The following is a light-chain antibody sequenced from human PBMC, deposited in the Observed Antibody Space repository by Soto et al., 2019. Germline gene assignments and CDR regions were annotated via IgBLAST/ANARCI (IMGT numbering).Light chain of an antibody. J-gene: IGLJ1*01. CDR1: SSDFGGYNY. Sequence: QSVLTQPASVSGSPGQSITISCTGTSSDFGGYNYVSWYQQYPGKVPKLLIYHVSNRPSGVSNRFSGSKSGNTASLTISGLQAEEEADYFCTSYAGSNNFVFGTGTKVTVL. CDR2: HVS. V-gene: IGLV2-14*03. CDR3: TSYAGSNNFV.